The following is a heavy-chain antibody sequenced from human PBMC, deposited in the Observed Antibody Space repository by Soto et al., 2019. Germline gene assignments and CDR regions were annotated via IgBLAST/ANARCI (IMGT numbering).Heavy chain of an antibody. V-gene: IGHV4-59*01. CDR1: GGPISSYY. D-gene: IGHD2-2*02. CDR3: AREGCSSTSCYNYGMDV. J-gene: IGHJ6*02. CDR2: IYYSGST. Sequence: LSLTCTVSGGPISSYYWSWIRQPPGKGLEWIGYIYYSGSTNYNPSLKSRVTISVDTSKNQFSLKLSSVTAADTAVYYCAREGCSSTSCYNYGMDVWGQGTTVTVS.